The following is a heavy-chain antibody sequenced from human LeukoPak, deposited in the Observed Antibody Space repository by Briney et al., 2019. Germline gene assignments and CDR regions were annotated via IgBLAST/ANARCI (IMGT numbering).Heavy chain of an antibody. J-gene: IGHJ5*02. CDR3: ASGPWFDP. V-gene: IGHV4-34*01. CDR2: INHSGST. CDR1: GGSFSGYY. Sequence: TETLSLTCAVYGGSFSGYYWSWIRQPPGKGLEWIGEINHSGSTNYNPSLKSRVTISVDTSKNQFSLKLSSVTAADTAVYYCASGPWFDPWGQGTLVTVSS.